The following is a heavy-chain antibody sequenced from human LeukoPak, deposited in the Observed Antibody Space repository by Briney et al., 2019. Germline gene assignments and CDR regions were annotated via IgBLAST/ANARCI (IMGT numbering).Heavy chain of an antibody. D-gene: IGHD3-3*01. V-gene: IGHV4-59*01. Sequence: PSETLPLTCTVSGGSISSYYWSWIRQPPGKGLEWIGYIYYSGSTNYNPSLKSRVTISVDTSKNQFSLKLSSVTAADTAVYYCARATPYDFWSGYYLDAFDIWGQGTMVTVSS. CDR1: GGSISSYY. J-gene: IGHJ3*02. CDR2: IYYSGST. CDR3: ARATPYDFWSGYYLDAFDI.